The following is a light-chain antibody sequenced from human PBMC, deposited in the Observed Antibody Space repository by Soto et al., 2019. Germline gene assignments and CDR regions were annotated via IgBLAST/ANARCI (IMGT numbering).Light chain of an antibody. Sequence: QSALTQPASVSGSPGQSITISCTGTRSDVGGYNYVSWYQHHAGKAPRLMIYASSNRPSGVSHRFSGSRSGNTASLTISGLQAEDEADYYCSSYTSGTTLYVFGTGTKLTVL. CDR1: RSDVGGYNY. CDR2: ASS. V-gene: IGLV2-14*01. J-gene: IGLJ1*01. CDR3: SSYTSGTTLYV.